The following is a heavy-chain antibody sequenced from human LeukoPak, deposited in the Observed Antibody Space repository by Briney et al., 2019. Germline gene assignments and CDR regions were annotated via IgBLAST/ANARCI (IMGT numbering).Heavy chain of an antibody. CDR3: AELGITMIGGV. V-gene: IGHV3-7*01. CDR1: ELTLSSNY. D-gene: IGHD3-10*02. J-gene: IGHJ6*04. CDR2: IKQDGSEK. Sequence: PGGSLRLSCAASELTLSSNYMSWVRQAPGKGLEWVANIKQDGSEKYYVDSVKGRFTISRDNAKNSLYLQMNSLRAEDTAVYYCAELGITMIGGVWGKGTTVTISS.